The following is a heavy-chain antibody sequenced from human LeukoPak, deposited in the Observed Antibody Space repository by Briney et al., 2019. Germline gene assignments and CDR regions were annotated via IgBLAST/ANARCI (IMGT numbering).Heavy chain of an antibody. CDR2: ITYSGNT. D-gene: IGHD3-3*01. J-gene: IGHJ6*02. Sequence: PSQTLSLTCTVSGGSISSGPYYWIWIRQHPGKGLEWIGYITYSGNTYYYPALNSRVTVSLDTFKTQFSLKLSSVTAADTAVYYCARIAYDALDSYYYGMDVWGQGTTVTVSS. V-gene: IGHV4-31*03. CDR3: ARIAYDALDSYYYGMDV. CDR1: GGSISSGPYY.